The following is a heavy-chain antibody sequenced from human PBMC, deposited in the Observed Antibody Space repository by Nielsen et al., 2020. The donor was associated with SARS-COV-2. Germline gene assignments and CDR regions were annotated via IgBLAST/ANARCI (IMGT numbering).Heavy chain of an antibody. J-gene: IGHJ6*02. CDR2: INPSGGYT. V-gene: IGHV1-46*01. D-gene: IGHD3/OR15-3a*01. Sequence: ASVKVSCKASGYNFTNFYMHWVRQAPGQGLEWVGTINPSGGYTVYAPKFQGGVTMTRDTSTSTVYLELRSLRSEDTALYYCARARATIFGLVMSYGMDVWGQGTTVAVSS. CDR3: ARARATIFGLVMSYGMDV. CDR1: GYNFTNFY.